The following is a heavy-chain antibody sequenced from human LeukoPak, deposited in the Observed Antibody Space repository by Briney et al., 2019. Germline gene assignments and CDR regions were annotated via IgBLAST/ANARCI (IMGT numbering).Heavy chain of an antibody. CDR2: IHYSGST. CDR1: GGSISSSNYF. D-gene: IGHD4-17*01. CDR3: ARTDYGFFDY. J-gene: IGHJ4*02. Sequence: PSETLSLTCSVSGGSISSSNYFWGWIRQPPGKGLEWIASIHYSGSTYSNPSLKSRVTISVDTSKNQFSLRLSSVSAADTAVYFCARTDYGFFDYWGQGTLVTVSS. V-gene: IGHV4-39*01.